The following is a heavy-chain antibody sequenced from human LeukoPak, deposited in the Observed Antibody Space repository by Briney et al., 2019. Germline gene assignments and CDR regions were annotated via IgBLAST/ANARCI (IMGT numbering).Heavy chain of an antibody. CDR1: GGSISSYY. J-gene: IGHJ4*02. Sequence: SETLSLTCTVSGGSISSYYWIWIRQPAGKGLEWIGRIYTSGSTNYNPSLKSRVTMSVDTSKNQFSLKLSSVTAADTAVYYSARVGVGYSSSWHFDYWGQGTLVTVSS. CDR3: ARVGVGYSSSWHFDY. V-gene: IGHV4-4*07. D-gene: IGHD6-13*01. CDR2: IYTSGST.